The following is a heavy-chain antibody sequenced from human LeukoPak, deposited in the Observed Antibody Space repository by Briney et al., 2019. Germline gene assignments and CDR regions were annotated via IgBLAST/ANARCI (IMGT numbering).Heavy chain of an antibody. CDR2: IYTSGST. CDR1: GGSISSYY. V-gene: IGHV4-4*07. D-gene: IGHD4-23*01. CDR3: ARDGDYGGNSVPL. Sequence: PSETLSLTCTVSGGSISSYYWSWIRQPAGKGLEWIGRIYTSGSTNYNPSLKSRVTISVDTSKNQFSLKLSSVTAADTAVYYCARDGDYGGNSVPLWGQGTLVTVSS. J-gene: IGHJ4*02.